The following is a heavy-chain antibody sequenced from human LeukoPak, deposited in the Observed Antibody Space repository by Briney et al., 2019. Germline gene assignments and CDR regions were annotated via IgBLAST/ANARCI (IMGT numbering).Heavy chain of an antibody. CDR1: GFTFSSYA. Sequence: GGSLRLSCAASGFTFSSYAMSWVRQAPGKGLEWVSAISGSGGSTYYADSVKGRFTTSRDKSKNTLYLQMNSLRAEDTAVYYCAKDLRQQRPAVIPEYYFDYWGQGTLVTVSS. CDR3: AKDLRQQRPAVIPEYYFDY. CDR2: ISGSGGST. J-gene: IGHJ4*02. V-gene: IGHV3-23*01. D-gene: IGHD6-13*01.